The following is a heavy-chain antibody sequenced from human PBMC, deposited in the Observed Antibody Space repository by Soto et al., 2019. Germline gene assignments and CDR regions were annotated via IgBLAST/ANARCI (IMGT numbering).Heavy chain of an antibody. J-gene: IGHJ6*02. CDR1: GFSFDAYG. Sequence: GGSLRLSCAGSGFSFDAYGMHWVRQAPGKGLEWLTTVSFDSKNKYYIDSVEGRFTISRDNSKNMLFLQMNSLRHEDTAAYYCAKESVETSYSYYGMDVWGPGTTVTVSS. V-gene: IGHV3-30*18. CDR3: AKESVETSYSYYGMDV. D-gene: IGHD4-4*01. CDR2: VSFDSKNK.